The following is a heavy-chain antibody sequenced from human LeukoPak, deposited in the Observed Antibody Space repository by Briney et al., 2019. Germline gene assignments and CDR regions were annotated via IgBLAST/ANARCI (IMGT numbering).Heavy chain of an antibody. J-gene: IGHJ4*02. Sequence: GGSLRLSCAASELTFTKYSMHWVRQAPGKGLVWVSRVTGDGSRTTYADSVRGRFTISRDNAKNTVYLQMNSLRAEDAAVYYCATGLGYYYDYWGQGTLVTVSS. V-gene: IGHV3-74*01. D-gene: IGHD3-10*01. CDR3: ATGLGYYYDY. CDR2: VTGDGSRT. CDR1: ELTFTKYS.